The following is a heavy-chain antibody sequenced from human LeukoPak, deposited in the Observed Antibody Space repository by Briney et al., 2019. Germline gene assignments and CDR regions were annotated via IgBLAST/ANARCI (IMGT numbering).Heavy chain of an antibody. Sequence: ASVMVSCKASGYTFTSYGISWVRQAPGQGLEWMGWISAYNGNTNYAQKLQGRVTMTTDTSTSTAYMELRSLRSDDTAVYYCARVRARTNCDILTGYYDYWGQGTLVTVSS. CDR2: ISAYNGNT. D-gene: IGHD3-9*01. CDR3: ARVRARTNCDILTGYYDY. V-gene: IGHV1-18*01. CDR1: GYTFTSYG. J-gene: IGHJ4*02.